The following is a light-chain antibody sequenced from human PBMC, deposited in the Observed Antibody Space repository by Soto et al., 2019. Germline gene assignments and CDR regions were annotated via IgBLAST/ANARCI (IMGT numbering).Light chain of an antibody. J-gene: IGKJ5*01. V-gene: IGKV3-15*01. CDR3: QQNNNWIT. Sequence: EIVMTQSPATLSVSPGERATLSCRASQSVSSNLAWYQQKPGQAPRLLIFGASTRATGIPARFSGSGSGTEFTLTISSLQSEDFAVYYCQQNNNWITFGQGTRLEIK. CDR1: QSVSSN. CDR2: GAS.